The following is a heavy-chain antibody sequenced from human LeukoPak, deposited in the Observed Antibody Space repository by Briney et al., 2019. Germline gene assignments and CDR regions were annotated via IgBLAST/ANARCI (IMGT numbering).Heavy chain of an antibody. Sequence: PGGSLRLSCAASGFTFSMYWMSWVRQAPGKGLEWVANIKQDGSEKFYVGSVKGRFTISRDNAKNSLYLQMNSLRAEDTAVYYCARDPNYDILTGYKYAFDVWGQGTMVTVSS. CDR3: ARDPNYDILTGYKYAFDV. J-gene: IGHJ3*01. D-gene: IGHD3-9*01. CDR1: GFTFSMYW. CDR2: IKQDGSEK. V-gene: IGHV3-7*01.